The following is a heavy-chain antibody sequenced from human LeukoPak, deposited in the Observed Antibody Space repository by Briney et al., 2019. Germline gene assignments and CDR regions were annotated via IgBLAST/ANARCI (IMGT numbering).Heavy chain of an antibody. D-gene: IGHD6-13*01. CDR2: INTNTGNP. Sequence: ASVKVSCKASGYTFTGYYMHWVRQAPGQGLEWMGWINTNTGNPTYAQGFTGRFVFSLDTSVSTAYLQISSLKAEDTAVYYCARSYSSSFYYYYYMDVWGKGTTVTVSS. J-gene: IGHJ6*03. CDR3: ARSYSSSFYYYYYMDV. V-gene: IGHV7-4-1*02. CDR1: GYTFTGYY.